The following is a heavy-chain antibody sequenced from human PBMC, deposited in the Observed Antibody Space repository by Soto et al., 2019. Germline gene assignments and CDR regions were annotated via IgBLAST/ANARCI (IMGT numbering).Heavy chain of an antibody. V-gene: IGHV4-39*01. CDR2: IFYLGSS. CDR1: GDSIISSDFY. D-gene: IGHD3-3*02. J-gene: IGHJ5*02. CDR3: ARHSLALRKNNWFDP. Sequence: SETLSLTCTVSGDSIISSDFYWGWVRQPPGKGLEWIGSIFYLGSSHYNPSLKSRVTMSVDTSKNQFSLRLRSVTAADTALYFCARHSLALRKNNWFDPWGQGIMVTVSS.